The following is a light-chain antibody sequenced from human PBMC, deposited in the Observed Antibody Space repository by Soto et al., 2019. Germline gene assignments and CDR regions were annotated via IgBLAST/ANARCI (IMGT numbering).Light chain of an antibody. V-gene: IGLV1-44*01. CDR3: SSYTSSSLYV. J-gene: IGLJ1*01. Sequence: QSVLTQPPSASGTPGQRVTISCSGSRSSIGSNTVNWYQHLPGTAPKLLIYSNNHRPSGVPDRFSASKTGASASLAISGLQSEDEADYYCSSYTSSSLYVFGTGTKVTVL. CDR1: RSSIGSNT. CDR2: SNN.